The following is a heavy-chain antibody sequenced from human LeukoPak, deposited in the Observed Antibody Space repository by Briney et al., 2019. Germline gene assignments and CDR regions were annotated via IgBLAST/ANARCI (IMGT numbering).Heavy chain of an antibody. Sequence: SETLSLTCTVSRYFISTGYYWGWIRQAPGKGLEWIGYIYESGSTYYNPSLKSRVTMSLDRSKRQISLKLSSVTAADTAVYYCARVGILTGYYDYWGQGTLVTVSS. CDR1: RYFISTGYY. J-gene: IGHJ4*02. V-gene: IGHV4-38-2*02. D-gene: IGHD3-9*01. CDR3: ARVGILTGYYDY. CDR2: IYESGST.